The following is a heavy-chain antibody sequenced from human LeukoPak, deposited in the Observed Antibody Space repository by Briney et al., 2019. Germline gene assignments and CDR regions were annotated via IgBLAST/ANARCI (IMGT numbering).Heavy chain of an antibody. D-gene: IGHD3-10*01. J-gene: IGHJ4*02. CDR3: ASFGIGLWFGELFYAY. CDR1: GYTFTSYG. V-gene: IGHV1-18*01. CDR2: ISAYNGNT. Sequence: GASVKVSCKASGYTFTSYGISWVRQAPGQGLEWMGWISAYNGNTNYAQKLQGRVTMTTDTSTSTAYMELRSLRSDDTAVYYCASFGIGLWFGELFYAYWGQGTLVTVSS.